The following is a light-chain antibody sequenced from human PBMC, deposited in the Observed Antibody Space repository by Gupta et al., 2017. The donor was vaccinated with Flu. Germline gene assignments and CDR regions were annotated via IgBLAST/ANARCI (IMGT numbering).Light chain of an antibody. Sequence: SPGQTASITCSGDKLGDKYACWYQQKPGQSPVLVIYHDSKRPSGIPERFSGSNSGNTATLTISGTQAMDEADYYCQAWDSSTVVFGGGTKLTVL. CDR2: HDS. J-gene: IGLJ2*01. CDR1: KLGDKY. V-gene: IGLV3-1*01. CDR3: QAWDSSTVV.